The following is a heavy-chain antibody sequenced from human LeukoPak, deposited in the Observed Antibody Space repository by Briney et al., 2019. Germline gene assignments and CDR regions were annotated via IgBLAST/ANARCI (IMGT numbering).Heavy chain of an antibody. Sequence: GGSLRLSCTASGFSFGDFAVSWVRQAPGKGLEWVGFIRSNSHSGAAEYAVSVKDRFTISREDSKTIAYLQMNSLKTEDTAVYYCTRAYYYGSGSYYKDYFDYWGQGTLVTVSS. V-gene: IGHV3-49*04. J-gene: IGHJ4*02. D-gene: IGHD3-10*01. CDR1: GFSFGDFA. CDR3: TRAYYYGSGSYYKDYFDY. CDR2: IRSNSHSGAA.